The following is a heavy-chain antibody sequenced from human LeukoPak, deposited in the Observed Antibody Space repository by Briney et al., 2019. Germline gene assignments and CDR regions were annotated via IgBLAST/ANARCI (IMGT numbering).Heavy chain of an antibody. J-gene: IGHJ4*02. CDR1: GFTFSSYG. V-gene: IGHV3-30*02. CDR2: TRYDGNIK. D-gene: IGHD3-22*01. Sequence: GGSLRLSCAASGFTFSSYGMHWVRQAPGKGLEWVAFTRYDGNIKYYADSVKGRFTISRDNSKNTVYLQMNSLRAEDTAVYYCARDLRSSGYYAFDYWGQGTLVTVSS. CDR3: ARDLRSSGYYAFDY.